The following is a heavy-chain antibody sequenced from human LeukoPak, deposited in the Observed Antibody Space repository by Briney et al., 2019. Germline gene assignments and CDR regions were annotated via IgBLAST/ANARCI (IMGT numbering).Heavy chain of an antibody. D-gene: IGHD5-12*01. J-gene: IGHJ4*02. Sequence: KPGGSLRLSCAASGFTFSSYNMTWVRQAPGKGLEWVSSISSSSSDIYYADSVKGRFTISRDNAKNSLYLQMNSLRAEDTAVYYCAREGSSFGGYERLDYWGQGTLVTVSS. CDR1: GFTFSSYN. CDR2: ISSSSSDI. V-gene: IGHV3-21*01. CDR3: AREGSSFGGYERLDY.